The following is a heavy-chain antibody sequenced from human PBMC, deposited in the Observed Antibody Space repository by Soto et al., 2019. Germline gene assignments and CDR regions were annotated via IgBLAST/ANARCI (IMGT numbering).Heavy chain of an antibody. D-gene: IGHD5-12*01. V-gene: IGHV1-18*01. CDR3: ARPSNLWWLPTIENSSFDY. J-gene: IGHJ4*02. Sequence: ASVKVSCKASGYTFTSYGISWVRQAPGQGLEWMGWISASNGNTNNAQKLQGRVTMTRDTSTSTVYMELSSLRSEDTAVYYCARPSNLWWLPTIENSSFDYWGQGTLVTVSS. CDR1: GYTFTSYG. CDR2: ISASNGNT.